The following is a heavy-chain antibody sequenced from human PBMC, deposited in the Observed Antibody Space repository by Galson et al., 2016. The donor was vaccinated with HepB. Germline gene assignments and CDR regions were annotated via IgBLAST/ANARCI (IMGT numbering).Heavy chain of an antibody. Sequence: SVKVSCKASGYTFTKYAMNWVRQAPGQGLEWMGWINTNTGNPTYGQGFTGRFVLSLDTSVSTAYLQISSLKAEDTAVYYCARDYNSTGYLAFHYWGQGTLVTVSS. CDR1: GYTFTKYA. CDR3: ARDYNSTGYLAFHY. CDR2: INTNTGNP. D-gene: IGHD3-22*01. J-gene: IGHJ4*02. V-gene: IGHV7-4-1*02.